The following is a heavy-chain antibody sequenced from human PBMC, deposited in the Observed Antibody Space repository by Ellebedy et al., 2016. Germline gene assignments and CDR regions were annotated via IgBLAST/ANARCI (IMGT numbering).Heavy chain of an antibody. CDR1: GYTFTNYD. Sequence: ASVKVSCKASGYTFTNYDISWVRQAPGQGLEWIGWISNDNSNTNFGQRVQGRLTMTTDTSTSTAYMELRSLTSDDTAVYYCARPHDYGDYHFDLWGQGTLVTVSS. V-gene: IGHV1-18*04. CDR2: ISNDNSNT. J-gene: IGHJ4*02. D-gene: IGHD4-17*01. CDR3: ARPHDYGDYHFDL.